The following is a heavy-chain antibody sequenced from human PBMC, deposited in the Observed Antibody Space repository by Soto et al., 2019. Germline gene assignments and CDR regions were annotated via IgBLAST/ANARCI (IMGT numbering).Heavy chain of an antibody. CDR3: TTDSYMANIIDRFDY. D-gene: IGHD5-12*01. V-gene: IGHV3-15*01. CDR2: VKSKTDGGTT. CDR1: GFTFSNYW. Sequence: NPGGSLRLSCAASGFTFSNYWMSWVRQAPGKGLEWVGRVKSKTDGGTTDFAAPVKGRFAISRDDSKNMVYLEMNSLKTEDTAIYYCTTDSYMANIIDRFDYWGHGTLVTVSS. J-gene: IGHJ4*01.